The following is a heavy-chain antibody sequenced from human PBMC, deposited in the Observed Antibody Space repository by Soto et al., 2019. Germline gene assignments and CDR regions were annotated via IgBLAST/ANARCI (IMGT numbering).Heavy chain of an antibody. D-gene: IGHD4-17*01. CDR2: IWYDGSNK. V-gene: IGHV3-33*01. CDR3: ARDLSGDYGSLDT. Sequence: GGSLTLSCAASGFTFTSYCLHWSRQGPGKGLKWVAVIWYDGSNKVYADSVKGRFTISKDNSKNTLYLQMNSLRAEDTAVYYCARDLSGDYGSLDTWGQGTMVTVSS. J-gene: IGHJ3*02. CDR1: GFTFTSYC.